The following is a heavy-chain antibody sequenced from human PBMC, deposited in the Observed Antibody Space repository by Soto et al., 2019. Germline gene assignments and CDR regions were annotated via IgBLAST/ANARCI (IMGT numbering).Heavy chain of an antibody. D-gene: IGHD3-10*01. CDR2: IIPLFGST. J-gene: IGHJ6*02. CDR3: ARDETVIRGVIKRGGGLDL. Sequence: QVQLEQSGAEVKMPGSSVTVSCKAYGATFTKYAFNWVRQAPGQGLEWMGGIIPLFGSTNYAGRFQGRLTVTTNESTSTVFMELSSLTSDDTAIYYCARDETVIRGVIKRGGGLDLWGQGTTVIVSS. V-gene: IGHV1-69*19. CDR1: GATFTKYA.